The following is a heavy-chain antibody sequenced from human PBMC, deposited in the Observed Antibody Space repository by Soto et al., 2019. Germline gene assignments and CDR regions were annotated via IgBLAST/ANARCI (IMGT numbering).Heavy chain of an antibody. J-gene: IGHJ4*02. Sequence: ASVKVSCKASGYTFTSYAMHWVRQAPGQRLEWMGWINAGNGNTKYSQKFQGRVTITRDTSASTAYMELSSLRSEDTAVYYCARDPVLLWYCLDYWGQGTLVTVSS. V-gene: IGHV1-3*01. CDR1: GYTFTSYA. CDR2: INAGNGNT. CDR3: ARDPVLLWYCLDY. D-gene: IGHD6-13*01.